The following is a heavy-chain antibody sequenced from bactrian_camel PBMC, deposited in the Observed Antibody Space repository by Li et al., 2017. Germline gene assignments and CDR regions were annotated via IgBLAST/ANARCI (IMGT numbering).Heavy chain of an antibody. CDR3: TAAVWPAAPCRDYRLALSPEYNY. CDR1: GDRNQGNC. CDR2: VNWSGRTT. J-gene: IGHJ4*01. V-gene: IGHV3S60*01. Sequence: HVQLVESGGGSVQAGGSLLLSCVVSGDRNQGNCMGWVRQAPGKEREGVSCVNWSGRTTYYEDSVKGRFGISRDNAKKTVYLQMNGLKPEDTAMYYCTAAVWPAAPCRDYRLALSPEYNYWGQGTQVTVS. D-gene: IGHD1*01.